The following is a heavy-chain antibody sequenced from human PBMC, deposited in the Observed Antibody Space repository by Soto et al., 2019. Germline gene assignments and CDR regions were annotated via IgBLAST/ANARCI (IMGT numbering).Heavy chain of an antibody. CDR2: LYRGGST. CDR3: SRGRLTGSNYYGMDV. D-gene: IGHD1-20*01. J-gene: IGHJ6*02. CDR1: GFTVSSNY. V-gene: IGHV3-53*01. Sequence: GGSLRLSCAASGFTVSSNYMSWVRQAPGKGLEWVSVLYRGGSTYYANSVRGRFTISRDNSKNTLYLQMNRLRAEDTAVYYCSRGRLTGSNYYGMDVWGQGSTFTV.